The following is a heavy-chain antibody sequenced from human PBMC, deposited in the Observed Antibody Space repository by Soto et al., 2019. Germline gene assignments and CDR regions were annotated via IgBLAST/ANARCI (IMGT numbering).Heavy chain of an antibody. CDR3: ARRIVVVTAILFDI. D-gene: IGHD2-21*02. J-gene: IGHJ3*02. CDR2: INPNSGGT. CDR1: GYTFTGYY. Sequence: ASVKVSCKASGYTFTGYYMHWVRQAPGQGLEWIGWINPNSGGTNYAQKFQGRVTMTRDTSISTAYMELSRLRSDDTAVYYCARRIVVVTAILFDIWGQGTMVTVSS. V-gene: IGHV1-2*02.